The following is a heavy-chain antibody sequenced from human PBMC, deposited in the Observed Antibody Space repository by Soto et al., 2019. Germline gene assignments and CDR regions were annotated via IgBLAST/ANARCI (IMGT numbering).Heavy chain of an antibody. Sequence: LRLSCAASGFSFSSNWMHWVRQAPGKGLVWVSWVSPDGRSTKYADSVKGRFTISRDNAKNSLYLQMNSLRAEDTAVYFCVKSYDGWGQGTLVTVSS. CDR2: VSPDGRST. J-gene: IGHJ4*01. CDR3: VKSYDG. D-gene: IGHD2-8*01. CDR1: GFSFSSNW. V-gene: IGHV3-74*03.